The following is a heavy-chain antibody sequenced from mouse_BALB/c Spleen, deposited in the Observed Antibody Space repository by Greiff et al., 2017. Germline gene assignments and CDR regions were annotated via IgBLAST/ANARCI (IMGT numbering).Heavy chain of an antibody. CDR2: INPYNDGT. CDR1: GYTFTSYV. Sequence: EVHLVESGPELVKPGASVKMSCKASGYTFTSYVMHWVKQKPGQGLEWIGYINPYNDGTKYNEKFKGKATLTSDKSSSTAYMELSSLTSEDSAVYYCARIVYYGYDDDYWGQGTTLTVSS. J-gene: IGHJ2*01. V-gene: IGHV1-14*01. D-gene: IGHD2-2*01. CDR3: ARIVYYGYDDDY.